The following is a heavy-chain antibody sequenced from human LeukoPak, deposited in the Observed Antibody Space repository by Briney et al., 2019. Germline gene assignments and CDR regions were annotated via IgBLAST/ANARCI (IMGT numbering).Heavy chain of an antibody. CDR2: MNPNSGST. D-gene: IGHD4-17*01. Sequence: ASVKVSCKASGYTFTSYDINWARQATGQGLEWMGWMNPNSGSTGYAQKFQGRVTMTRNTSISTAYMELSSLRSEDTAVYYCARSYGDGDAFDIWGQGTMVTVSS. J-gene: IGHJ3*02. CDR3: ARSYGDGDAFDI. CDR1: GYTFTSYD. V-gene: IGHV1-8*01.